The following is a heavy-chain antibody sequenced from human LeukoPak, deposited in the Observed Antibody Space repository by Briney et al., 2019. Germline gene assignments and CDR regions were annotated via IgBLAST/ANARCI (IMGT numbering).Heavy chain of an antibody. D-gene: IGHD3-3*01. J-gene: IGHJ4*02. CDR3: ARLGAGPTYYDFWSGYSSFYFDY. Sequence: SETLSLTCAVYGGSFSGYYWSWIRQPPGKGLEWIGGIHYSGNTYYNPSLKSRVTISVDTSKNQFSLKLSSVTAADTAVYYCARLGAGPTYYDFWSGYSSFYFDYWGQGTLVTVSS. V-gene: IGHV4-34*01. CDR1: GGSFSGYY. CDR2: IHYSGNT.